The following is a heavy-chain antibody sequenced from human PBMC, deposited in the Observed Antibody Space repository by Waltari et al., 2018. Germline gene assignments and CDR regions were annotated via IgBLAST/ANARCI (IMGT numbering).Heavy chain of an antibody. V-gene: IGHV1-69*01. J-gene: IGHJ6*02. CDR1: GATFSSYS. CDR3: ASGRPAAPYYYYGMDV. CDR2: IIHICGKA. D-gene: IGHD2-2*01. Sequence: QVQLVQSAAEVKKPGSSVKVSCKASGATFSSYSISLVRQAPGQGLEWMGGIIHICGKANYAQKFQGRVTITADESTSTAYMELSSLRSEDTAVYYCASGRPAAPYYYYGMDVWGQGTTVTVSS.